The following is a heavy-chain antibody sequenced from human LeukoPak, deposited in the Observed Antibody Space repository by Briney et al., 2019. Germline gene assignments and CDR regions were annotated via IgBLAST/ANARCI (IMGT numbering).Heavy chain of an antibody. CDR1: GFTFINYA. Sequence: GGSLRLSCAASGFTFINYAMTCVRQAPGKGLEWVSAISGSGGSTYYADSVKGRFTISRDNSKNTLYLQMNSPRAEDTAVYYCAKSTQLRGGIATDFDSWGQGTLVTVSS. CDR2: ISGSGGST. CDR3: AKSTQLRGGIATDFDS. D-gene: IGHD3-16*02. J-gene: IGHJ4*02. V-gene: IGHV3-23*01.